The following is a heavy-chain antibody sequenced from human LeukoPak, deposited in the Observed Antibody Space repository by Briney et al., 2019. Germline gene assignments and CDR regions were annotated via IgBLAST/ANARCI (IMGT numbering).Heavy chain of an antibody. CDR3: ARERIAARRAFDY. D-gene: IGHD6-6*01. CDR1: GFTFSSYA. J-gene: IGHJ4*02. CDR2: ISYDGSNK. Sequence: GGSLRLSCAASGFTFSSYAMHWVSQAPGKGLEWVAVISYDGSNKYYADSVKGRFTISRDNSKNTLYLQMNSLRAEDTAVYYCARERIAARRAFDYWGQGTLVTVSS. V-gene: IGHV3-30*04.